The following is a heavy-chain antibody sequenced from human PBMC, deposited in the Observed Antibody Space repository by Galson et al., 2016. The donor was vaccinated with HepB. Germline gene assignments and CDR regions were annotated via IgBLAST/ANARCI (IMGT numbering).Heavy chain of an antibody. CDR3: RYGMDV. Sequence: SLRLSCAASGFTFSNAWMSWVRQAPGKGLEWVGRIKSNTDGGTTDYAAPVKGRFSISRDDSTHTLYLQMNSLKTEDTDVYYCRYGMDVWGQGTTVTVSS. J-gene: IGHJ6*02. CDR1: GFTFSNAW. CDR2: IKSNTDGGTT. V-gene: IGHV3-15*01.